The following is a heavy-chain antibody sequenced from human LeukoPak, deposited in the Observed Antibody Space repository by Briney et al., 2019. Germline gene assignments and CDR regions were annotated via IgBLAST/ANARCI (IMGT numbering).Heavy chain of an antibody. D-gene: IGHD1-1*01. CDR2: IYSGGNT. CDR1: GFTVSSNS. V-gene: IGHV3-53*01. Sequence: GGSLRLSCTVSGFTVSSNSMSWVRQAPGKGLEWVSFIYSGGNTHYSDSVKGRFTISRDNAENSLYLQMNSLRAEDTAVYYCARDHRYGGLFDYWGQGTLVTVSS. J-gene: IGHJ4*02. CDR3: ARDHRYGGLFDY.